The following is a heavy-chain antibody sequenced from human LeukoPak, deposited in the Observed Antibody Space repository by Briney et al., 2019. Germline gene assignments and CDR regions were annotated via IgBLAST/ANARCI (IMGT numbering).Heavy chain of an antibody. Sequence: SETLSLTCAVYGGSFSSYYWGWIRQPPGKGLEWIGSIYYSGSTYYNPSLKSRVTISVDTSKNQFSLKLSSVTAADTAVYYCASLREVATASYWGQGTLVTVSS. J-gene: IGHJ4*02. V-gene: IGHV4-39*01. CDR2: IYYSGST. D-gene: IGHD5-24*01. CDR3: ASLREVATASY. CDR1: GGSFSSYY.